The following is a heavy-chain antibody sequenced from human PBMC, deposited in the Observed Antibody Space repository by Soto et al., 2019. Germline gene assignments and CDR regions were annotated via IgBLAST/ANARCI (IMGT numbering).Heavy chain of an antibody. D-gene: IGHD2-2*01. CDR1: GFTFSSYG. J-gene: IGHJ6*03. Sequence: GGSLRLSCAASGFTFSSYGMHWVRQAPGKGLEWVAVISYDGSNKYYADSVKGRFIISRDNSKNTLYLQMNSLRAEDTAVYYCAKAVPAEYYYYMDVWGKGTTVTVSS. V-gene: IGHV3-30*18. CDR2: ISYDGSNK. CDR3: AKAVPAEYYYYMDV.